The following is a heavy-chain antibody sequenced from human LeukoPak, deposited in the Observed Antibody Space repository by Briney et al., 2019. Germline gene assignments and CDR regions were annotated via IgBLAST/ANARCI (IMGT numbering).Heavy chain of an antibody. Sequence: SETLSLTCTVSGGSISRGPYYWGWIRQPPGKGLEWIASIYYSGSTYYNPSLKSRVTISVDTSKNHFSLNLNSVTAADTAVYYCARGGMGNYLPNFDYWGQGALVTVSS. D-gene: IGHD2/OR15-2a*01. V-gene: IGHV4-39*07. CDR1: GGSISRGPYY. CDR2: IYYSGST. CDR3: ARGGMGNYLPNFDY. J-gene: IGHJ4*02.